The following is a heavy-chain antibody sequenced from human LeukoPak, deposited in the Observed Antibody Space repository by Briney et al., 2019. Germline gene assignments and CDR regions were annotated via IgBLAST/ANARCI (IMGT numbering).Heavy chain of an antibody. D-gene: IGHD5-18*01. V-gene: IGHV3-74*01. Sequence: GGSLRLSCAASGFTFSSYWMHWVRQAPGKGLVWVSRINSDGSSTSYADSVKGRFTISRDNAKNTLYLQMNSLRAEDTAVYYCARDRGYSYGNCYYYYGMDVWGQGTTVTVSS. CDR3: ARDRGYSYGNCYYYYGMDV. J-gene: IGHJ6*02. CDR1: GFTFSSYW. CDR2: INSDGSST.